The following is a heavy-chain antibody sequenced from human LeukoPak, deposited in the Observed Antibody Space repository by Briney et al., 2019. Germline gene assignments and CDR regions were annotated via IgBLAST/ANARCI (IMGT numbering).Heavy chain of an antibody. CDR3: AKDPDYYDSSGYYYQPLGY. D-gene: IGHD3-22*01. J-gene: IGHJ4*02. Sequence: GGSLRLSRAASGFTFSSYGMHWVRQAPGKGLEWVAFIRYDGSNKYYADSVKGRFTISRDNSKNTLYLQMNSLRAEDTAVYYCAKDPDYYDSSGYYYQPLGYWGQGTLVTVSS. CDR1: GFTFSSYG. CDR2: IRYDGSNK. V-gene: IGHV3-30*02.